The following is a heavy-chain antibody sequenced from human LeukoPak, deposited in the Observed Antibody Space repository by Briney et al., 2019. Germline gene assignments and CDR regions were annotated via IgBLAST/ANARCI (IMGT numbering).Heavy chain of an antibody. CDR3: ARKHIVVVPASAGKAFDV. CDR1: GGTFSSYA. CDR2: IIPIFGTA. Sequence: GASVKVSCKASGGTFSSYAISWVRQAPGQGLEWMGGIIPIFGTANYAQKFQGRVTITTDESTSTVYMELSSLTSEDTAVYFCARKHIVVVPASAGKAFDVWGQGTMVTVSS. J-gene: IGHJ3*01. V-gene: IGHV1-69*05. D-gene: IGHD2-2*01.